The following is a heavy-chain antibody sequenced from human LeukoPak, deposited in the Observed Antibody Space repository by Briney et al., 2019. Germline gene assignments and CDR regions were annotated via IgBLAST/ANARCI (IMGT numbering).Heavy chain of an antibody. D-gene: IGHD1-26*01. Sequence: SQTLSLTCTVSGGSVGSGDYYWSWIRQPPGKGLEWIGCIYHSGSTYYNPSLKSRVIISLDTPKNQFSLKLSSVTAADTAVYYCARASSGSYSGPIYYYYYMDVWGKGTTVTVSS. CDR2: IYHSGST. CDR1: GGSVGSGDYY. V-gene: IGHV4-30-4*08. J-gene: IGHJ6*03. CDR3: ARASSGSYSGPIYYYYYMDV.